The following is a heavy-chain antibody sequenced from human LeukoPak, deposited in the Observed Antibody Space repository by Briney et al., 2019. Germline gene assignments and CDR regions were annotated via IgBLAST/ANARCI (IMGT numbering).Heavy chain of an antibody. V-gene: IGHV1-69*13. CDR3: ASSITIFGVVTTTGGFDY. CDR2: IIPIFGTA. CDR1: GGTFSSYA. J-gene: IGHJ4*02. D-gene: IGHD3-3*01. Sequence: SVKVSCKASGGTFSSYAINWVRQAPGQGLEWMGGIIPIFGTANYAQKFQGRVTITADESTSTAYMELSSLRSEDTAVYYCASSITIFGVVTTTGGFDYWGQGTLVTVSS.